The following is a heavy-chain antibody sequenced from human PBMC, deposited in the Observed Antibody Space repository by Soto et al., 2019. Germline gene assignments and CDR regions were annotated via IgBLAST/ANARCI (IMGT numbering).Heavy chain of an antibody. J-gene: IGHJ6*02. D-gene: IGHD3-9*01. V-gene: IGHV4-34*01. Sequence: SETLSLTCAVYGGSFSGYYWSWIRPPPGKGLEWIGEINHSGSTNYNPSLKSRVTISVDTSKNQFSLKLSSVTAADTAVYYCARGGDDILTGYPDYYYYGMDVWGQGTTVTVSS. CDR1: GGSFSGYY. CDR3: ARGGDDILTGYPDYYYYGMDV. CDR2: INHSGST.